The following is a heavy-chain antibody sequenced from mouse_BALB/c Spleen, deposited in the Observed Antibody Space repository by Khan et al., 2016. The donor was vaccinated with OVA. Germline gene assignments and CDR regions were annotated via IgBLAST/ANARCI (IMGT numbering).Heavy chain of an antibody. D-gene: IGHD1-1*01. Sequence: EVELVESGGGLVKPGGSLKVSCAASAFTFSSYAMSWVRQTPEKRLEWVASISSGGSTYYPDSVKGRFTISRDNARNILYLQMSSLRSEDTAMYYCARAGIYYYGSSYDYAMDNWGQGTSVTVSS. CDR1: AFTFSSYA. V-gene: IGHV5-6-5*01. CDR3: ARAGIYYYGSSYDYAMDN. J-gene: IGHJ4*01. CDR2: ISSGGST.